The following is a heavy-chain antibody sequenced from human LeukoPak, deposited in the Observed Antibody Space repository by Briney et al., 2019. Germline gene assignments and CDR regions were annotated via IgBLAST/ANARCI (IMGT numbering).Heavy chain of an antibody. J-gene: IGHJ5*02. CDR2: INPSGGST. CDR1: GYSFTTYY. D-gene: IGHD2-2*01. CDR3: AREIVVVPSAMGFDP. V-gene: IGHV1-46*01. Sequence: ASVKVSCTASGYSFTTYYIHWVRQAPGQELEWMGVINPSGGSTSFAQKFQARLTMTRDTSTSTVYMELSGLSSEDTAVYYCAREIVVVPSAMGFDPWGQGTLVTVSS.